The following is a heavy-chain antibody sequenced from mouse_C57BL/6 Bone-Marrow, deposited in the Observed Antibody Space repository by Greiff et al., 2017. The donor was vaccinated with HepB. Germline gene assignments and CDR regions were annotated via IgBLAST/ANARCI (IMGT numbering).Heavy chain of an antibody. CDR2: IDPETGGT. Sequence: QVQLQQSGAELVRPGASVTLSCKASGYTFTDYEMHWVKQTPVHGLEWIGAIDPETGGTAYNQKFKGKAILTADKSSSTAYMELRSLTSEDSAVYFCARPFITTVVAPHYFDYWGQGTTLTVSS. CDR3: ARPFITTVVAPHYFDY. J-gene: IGHJ2*01. V-gene: IGHV1-15*01. D-gene: IGHD1-1*01. CDR1: GYTFTDYE.